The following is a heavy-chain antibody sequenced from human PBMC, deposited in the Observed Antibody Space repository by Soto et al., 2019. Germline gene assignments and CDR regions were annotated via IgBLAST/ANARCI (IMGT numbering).Heavy chain of an antibody. Sequence: SETLSLTCTVSGGSISSGGYYWSWIRQHPGKGLEWIGYIYYSGSNYYNPSLKSRVTISVDTSKNQFSLKLSSVTAADTAVYYCARGGKWLRDFDDRGQRSLVTVSS. CDR3: ARGGKWLRDFDD. CDR1: GGSISSGGYY. V-gene: IGHV4-31*03. CDR2: IYYSGSN. D-gene: IGHD5-12*01. J-gene: IGHJ4*02.